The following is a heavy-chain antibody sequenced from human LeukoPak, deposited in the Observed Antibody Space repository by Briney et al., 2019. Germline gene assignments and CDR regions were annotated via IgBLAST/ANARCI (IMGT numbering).Heavy chain of an antibody. V-gene: IGHV4-39*01. CDR1: GGSISSSSYY. CDR3: ARHPFGYSSSWYGRGDYFDY. J-gene: IGHJ4*02. Sequence: SETLSLTCTVSGGSISSSSYYWGWIRQPPGKGLEWIGSIYYSGSTYYNPSLKSRVTISVDTSKNQFSLKLSSVTAADTAVYYCARHPFGYSSSWYGRGDYFDYWGQGTLVTVSS. D-gene: IGHD6-13*01. CDR2: IYYSGST.